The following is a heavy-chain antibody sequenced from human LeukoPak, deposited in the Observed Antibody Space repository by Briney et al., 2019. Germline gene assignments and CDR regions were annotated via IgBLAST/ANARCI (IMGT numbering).Heavy chain of an antibody. Sequence: GGSLRLSCVVSGFTFNSYVMSWVRRAPGKGLEWVSSFNGRGGYTFYADSVKGRFTLSSDNSKNTLHLQMISLRAEDTAVYYCAKGDQPLLYGGAFDSWGQGTLVTVSS. CDR3: AKGDQPLLYGGAFDS. CDR2: FNGRGGYT. CDR1: GFTFNSYV. V-gene: IGHV3-23*01. D-gene: IGHD2-2*02. J-gene: IGHJ4*02.